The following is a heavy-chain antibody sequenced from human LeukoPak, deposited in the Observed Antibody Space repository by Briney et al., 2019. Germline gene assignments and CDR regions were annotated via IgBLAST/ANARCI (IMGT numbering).Heavy chain of an antibody. CDR3: ARGDYGDRNDH. V-gene: IGHV1-2*02. CDR1: GYSFSEYY. Sequence: ASVKVSCKASGYSFSEYYVHWVRQAPGQGLEWMGWINPNSGSTNSAQKFQGRVTMTRDTSINTAYMELTILRSDDTAVYYCARGDYGDRNDHWGQGTLITVSS. J-gene: IGHJ4*02. CDR2: INPNSGST. D-gene: IGHD4-17*01.